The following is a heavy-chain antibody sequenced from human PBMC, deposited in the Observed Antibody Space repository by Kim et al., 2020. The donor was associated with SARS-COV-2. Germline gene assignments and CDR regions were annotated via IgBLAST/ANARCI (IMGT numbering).Heavy chain of an antibody. CDR1: GFTFSSYS. V-gene: IGHV3-48*02. Sequence: GGSLRLSCAASGFTFSSYSMNWVRQAPGKGLEWVSYISSSSSTIYYADSVKGRFTISRDNAKNSLYLQMNSLRDEDTAVYYCARAPRAVRSNYYGMDVWGQGTTVTVSS. CDR2: ISSSSSTI. D-gene: IGHD4-4*01. J-gene: IGHJ6*02. CDR3: ARAPRAVRSNYYGMDV.